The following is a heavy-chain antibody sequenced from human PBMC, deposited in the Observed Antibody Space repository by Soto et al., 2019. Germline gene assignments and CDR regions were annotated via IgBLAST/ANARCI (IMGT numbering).Heavy chain of an antibody. Sequence: TLSLTCAVSGGSISSGGYSWSWIRQPPGKGLEWIGYIYHSGSTYYNPSLKSRVTISVDRSKNQFSLKLSSVTAADTAVYYCARVSGYYYGVDYWGQGTLVTVSS. CDR2: IYHSGST. V-gene: IGHV4-30-2*01. J-gene: IGHJ4*02. D-gene: IGHD3-22*01. CDR3: ARVSGYYYGVDY. CDR1: GGSISSGGYS.